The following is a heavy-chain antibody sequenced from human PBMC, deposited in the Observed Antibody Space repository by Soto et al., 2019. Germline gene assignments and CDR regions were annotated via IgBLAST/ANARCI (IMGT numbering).Heavy chain of an antibody. D-gene: IGHD3-3*01. CDR2: IWYDGSNK. J-gene: IGHJ6*02. CDR3: ARLPYYDLWSGYYSSLRGGMDV. V-gene: IGHV3-33*01. CDR1: GFTFSIYG. Sequence: QVQLVESGGGVVQPGRSLRLSCTASGFTFSIYGMHWVRQAPGKGLEWLALIWYDGSNKYYADSVKGRFTMSRDNSKNTLYLQMNSLRAEDTAVYYCARLPYYDLWSGYYSSLRGGMDVWGQGTTVTVSS.